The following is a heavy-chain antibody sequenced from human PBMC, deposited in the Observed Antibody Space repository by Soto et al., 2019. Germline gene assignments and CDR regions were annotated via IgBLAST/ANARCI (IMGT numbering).Heavy chain of an antibody. CDR3: ARVRVLLWFGELSYYYGMDV. V-gene: IGHV1-8*01. CDR1: GYTFTSYD. Sequence: ASVKVSCKASGYTFTSYDINWVRQATGQGLEWMGWMNPNSGNTGYAQKFQGRVTMTRNTFISTAYMELSSLRSEDTAVYYCARVRVLLWFGELSYYYGMDVWGQGTTVTVSS. J-gene: IGHJ6*02. D-gene: IGHD3-10*01. CDR2: MNPNSGNT.